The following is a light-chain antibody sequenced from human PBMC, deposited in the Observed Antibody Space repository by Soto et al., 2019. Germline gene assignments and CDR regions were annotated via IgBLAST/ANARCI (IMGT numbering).Light chain of an antibody. Sequence: EIVLTQSPATLSLSPGERATLSCRASQSVSTYLAWYQQKPGQAPRLLIYDASNRATGIPARFSGSGSGTDFTLTISSLEPEDFAVYYCQQRINWPPFTFGGGTTVEI. CDR1: QSVSTY. CDR3: QQRINWPPFT. V-gene: IGKV3-11*01. CDR2: DAS. J-gene: IGKJ4*01.